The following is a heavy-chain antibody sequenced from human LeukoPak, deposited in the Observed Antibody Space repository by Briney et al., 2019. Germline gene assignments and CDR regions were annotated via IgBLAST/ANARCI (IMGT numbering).Heavy chain of an antibody. Sequence: GGSLRLSCTASGFTFSDYGVNWFRQAPGKGLEWVAFIRSKPYGGTTEYAASVKGRFSISRDDSTSIVYLQMNSLKTEDTALYYCSRTRISGIVGFDIWGQGTMVTVSS. D-gene: IGHD2-15*01. CDR2: IRSKPYGGTT. CDR3: SRTRISGIVGFDI. V-gene: IGHV3-49*03. CDR1: GFTFSDYG. J-gene: IGHJ3*02.